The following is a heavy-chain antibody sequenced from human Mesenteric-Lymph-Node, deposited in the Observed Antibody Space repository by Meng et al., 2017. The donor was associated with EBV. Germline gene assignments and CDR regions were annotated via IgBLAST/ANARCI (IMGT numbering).Heavy chain of an antibody. D-gene: IGHD2-15*01. J-gene: IGHJ4*02. V-gene: IGHV1-8*01. CDR2: MKPNSGNT. CDR3: ARGPKYCSGGSCYSGPFDY. Sequence: QVQLVQSGAEVKKXXXXXKXXCXXSGYTFTSYDINWVRQATGKGLQWMGWMKPNSGNTGYAQKFQGRVTMTRNTSISTAYMELSSLRSEDTAVYYCARGPKYCSGGSCYSGPFDYWGQGTLVTVTS. CDR1: GYTFTSYD.